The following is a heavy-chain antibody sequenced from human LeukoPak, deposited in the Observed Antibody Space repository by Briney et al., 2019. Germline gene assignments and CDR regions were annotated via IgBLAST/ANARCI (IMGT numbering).Heavy chain of an antibody. CDR3: ARVPSIAVAGADRATFDY. V-gene: IGHV4-39*07. J-gene: IGHJ4*02. Sequence: PSETLSLTCTVSGGSISSSSYYWGWIRQPPGKGLEWIGSIYYSGSTYYNPSLKSRVTISVDTSKNQFSLKLSSVTAADTAVYYCARVPSIAVAGADRATFDYWGQGTLVTVSS. CDR1: GGSISSSSYY. CDR2: IYYSGST. D-gene: IGHD6-19*01.